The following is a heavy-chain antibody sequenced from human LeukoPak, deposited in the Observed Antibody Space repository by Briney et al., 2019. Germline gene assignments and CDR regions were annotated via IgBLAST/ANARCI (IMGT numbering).Heavy chain of an antibody. CDR2: ISWNSGSI. Sequence: GRSLRLSCAASGFTFDDYAMPWVRQAPGKGLEWVSGISWNSGSIGYADSVKGRFTISRDNAKNSLYLQMNSLRAEDTALYYCAKVQIPYYYDSSGYCPFDYWGQGTLVTVSS. V-gene: IGHV3-9*01. D-gene: IGHD3-22*01. J-gene: IGHJ4*02. CDR1: GFTFDDYA. CDR3: AKVQIPYYYDSSGYCPFDY.